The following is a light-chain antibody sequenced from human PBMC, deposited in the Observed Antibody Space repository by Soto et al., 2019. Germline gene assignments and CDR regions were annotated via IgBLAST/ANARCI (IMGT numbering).Light chain of an antibody. CDR1: NIGNKR. CDR3: QVCTIMTDNYV. V-gene: IGLV3-21*04. CDR2: YDS. Sequence: SYELTQSPSVSVAPEKTATITCGGNNIGNKRVHWYRQKPGQAPVLLISYDSDRPSGIPERFSGSNSGNTATLTISRVEAGDEADYYCQVCTIMTDNYVFGSGTKLTVL. J-gene: IGLJ1*01.